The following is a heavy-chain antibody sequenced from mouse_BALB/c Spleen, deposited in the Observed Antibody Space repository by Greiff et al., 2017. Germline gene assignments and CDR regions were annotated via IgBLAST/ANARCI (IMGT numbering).Heavy chain of an antibody. CDR2: INPSNGGT. V-gene: IGHV1S81*02. CDR3: TTNYGLYYFDY. Sequence: QVQLQQSGAELVKPGASVKLSCKASGYTFTSYYMYWVKQRPGQGLEWIGEINPSNGGTNFNEKFKSKATLTVDKSSSTAYMQLSSLTSEDSAVYYCTTNYGLYYFDYWGQGTTLTVSS. J-gene: IGHJ2*01. CDR1: GYTFTSYY. D-gene: IGHD1-2*01.